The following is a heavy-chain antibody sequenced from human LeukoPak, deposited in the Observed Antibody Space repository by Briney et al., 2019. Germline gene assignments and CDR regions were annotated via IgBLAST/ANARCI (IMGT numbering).Heavy chain of an antibody. CDR2: IYYSGST. V-gene: IGHV4-39*01. J-gene: IGHJ4*02. Sequence: PSETLSLTCTVSGGSISSSSYYWGWIRQPPGKGLEWIGSIYYSGSTYYNPSLKSRVTISVDTSKNQFSLKLSSVTAADTAVYYCARQIFPYSSNGVFDNWGQGTLVTVSS. CDR3: ARQIFPYSSNGVFDN. D-gene: IGHD6-13*01. CDR1: GGSISSSSYY.